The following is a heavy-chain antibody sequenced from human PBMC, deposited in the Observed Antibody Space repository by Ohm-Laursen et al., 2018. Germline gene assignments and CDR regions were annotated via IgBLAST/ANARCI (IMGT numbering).Heavy chain of an antibody. J-gene: IGHJ4*02. CDR3: AKGRMRTGYDY. Sequence: SLRLSCAASAFSLTASNMNWVRQAPGTGLEWVSYISDTGSHIYYAGSVRGRFTISRDNAQNSLYLHMSSLRAEDTAIYYCAKGRMRTGYDYWGQGTLVTVSS. CDR2: ISDTGSHI. CDR1: AFSLTASN. D-gene: IGHD1-14*01. V-gene: IGHV3-21*01.